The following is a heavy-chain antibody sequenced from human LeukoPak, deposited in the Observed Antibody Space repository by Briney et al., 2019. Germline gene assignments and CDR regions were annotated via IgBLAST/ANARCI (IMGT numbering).Heavy chain of an antibody. J-gene: IGHJ4*02. CDR1: GFTFSSYW. Sequence: PGGSLRLSCAASGFTFSSYWMSWVRQAPGKGLEWVANIKQDGSEKYYVDSVKDRFTISRDNAKNSLYLQMNSLRAEDTAVYYCARVDTVLRYFDWLSYFDYWGQGTLVTVSS. D-gene: IGHD3-9*01. CDR2: IKQDGSEK. CDR3: ARVDTVLRYFDWLSYFDY. V-gene: IGHV3-7*03.